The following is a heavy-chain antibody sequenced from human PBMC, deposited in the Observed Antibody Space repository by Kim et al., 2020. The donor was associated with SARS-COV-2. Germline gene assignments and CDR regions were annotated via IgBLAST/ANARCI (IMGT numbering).Heavy chain of an antibody. CDR3: AKDIKAAAVSYFDY. Sequence: ADSVKGRFTISRDNAKNSLYLQMNSLRAEDTALYYCAKDIKAAAVSYFDYWGQGTLVTVSS. J-gene: IGHJ4*02. V-gene: IGHV3-9*01. D-gene: IGHD6-13*01.